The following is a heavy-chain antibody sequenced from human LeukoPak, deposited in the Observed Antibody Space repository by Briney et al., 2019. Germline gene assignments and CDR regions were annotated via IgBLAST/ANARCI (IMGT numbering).Heavy chain of an antibody. CDR3: AKDGSRTVVTSSFDI. CDR2: ISSSSSTI. CDR1: GFTFSSYS. V-gene: IGHV3-48*01. Sequence: GGSLRLSCAASGFTFSSYSMNWVRQAPGKGLEWVSYISSSSSTIYYADSVKGRFTISRDNAKNTLYLQMNSLRAEDTAVYYCAKDGSRTVVTSSFDIWGQGTMVTVSS. J-gene: IGHJ3*02. D-gene: IGHD4-23*01.